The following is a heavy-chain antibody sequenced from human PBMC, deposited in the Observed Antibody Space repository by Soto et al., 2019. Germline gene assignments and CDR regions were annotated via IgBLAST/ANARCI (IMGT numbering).Heavy chain of an antibody. D-gene: IGHD6-19*01. Sequence: PGGSLRLSCAASGFTFSIYAMSWVRQAPGKGLEWVSAISGSGDNTYYADPVKGRFTFSRDNSKNALHLLMNSLRAEDTAVYYCAKGGSKGWYDAFDIGGQGTMVTVSS. J-gene: IGHJ3*02. CDR1: GFTFSIYA. CDR2: ISGSGDNT. CDR3: AKGGSKGWYDAFDI. V-gene: IGHV3-23*01.